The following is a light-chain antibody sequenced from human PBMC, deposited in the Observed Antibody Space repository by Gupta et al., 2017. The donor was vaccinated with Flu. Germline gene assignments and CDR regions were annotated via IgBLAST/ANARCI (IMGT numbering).Light chain of an antibody. V-gene: IGLV1-51*01. CDR1: SSNIGDHF. Sequence: VTIACSGSSSNIGDHFVSWYQHLPGTAPKLLIYDNNKRPSGITDRFSGSKSGTSATLGITGLQPGDEADYYCGTWDSSLSAGVFGTGTKVTVL. CDR2: DNN. J-gene: IGLJ1*01. CDR3: GTWDSSLSAGV.